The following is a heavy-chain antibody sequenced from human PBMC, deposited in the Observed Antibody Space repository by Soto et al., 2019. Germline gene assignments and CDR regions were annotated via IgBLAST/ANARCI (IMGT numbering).Heavy chain of an antibody. Sequence: QVQLQESGPGLVKPAETLSLTCTVSGGSIFSHYWGWIRQPPGKGLEYIGYIYYSGSTNYNPSLKSRVAISVDMSREQFSLTLTSVTAADTAVYYCARGHNLGGSTFDIWGQGTSVTVSS. CDR1: GGSIFSHY. J-gene: IGHJ3*02. D-gene: IGHD3-16*01. CDR2: IYYSGST. V-gene: IGHV4-59*11. CDR3: ARGHNLGGSTFDI.